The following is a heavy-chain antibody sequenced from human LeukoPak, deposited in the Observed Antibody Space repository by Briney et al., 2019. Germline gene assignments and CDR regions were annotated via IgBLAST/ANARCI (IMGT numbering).Heavy chain of an antibody. V-gene: IGHV1-18*01. Sequence: ASVKVSCKASGYTFTSYGVSWVRQAPGQGVEWMGWISAYNGNTNYAQRVQGRVTMTTDTSTNTAYMELRSLRSDDTAVYYCARDGEYYDRRFDPWGQGTLVTVSS. D-gene: IGHD3-22*01. CDR2: ISAYNGNT. J-gene: IGHJ5*02. CDR3: ARDGEYYDRRFDP. CDR1: GYTFTSYG.